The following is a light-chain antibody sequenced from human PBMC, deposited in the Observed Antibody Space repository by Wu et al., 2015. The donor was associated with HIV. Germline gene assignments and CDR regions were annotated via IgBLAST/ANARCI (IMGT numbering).Light chain of an antibody. V-gene: IGKV3-11*01. J-gene: IGKJ1*01. CDR3: QQRNNWPLWT. Sequence: EIVLTQSPATLSLSPGERATLSCRASQSVSSYLAWYQQKPGQAPRLLIYDASNRASGIPARFGGSGSGTDFTLTISSLEPEDFAVYYCQQRNNWPLWTFGQGTKVEVK. CDR2: DAS. CDR1: QSVSSY.